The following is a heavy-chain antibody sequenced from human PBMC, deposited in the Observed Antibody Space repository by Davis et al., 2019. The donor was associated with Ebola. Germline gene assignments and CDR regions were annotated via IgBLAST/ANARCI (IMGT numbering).Heavy chain of an antibody. CDR1: GYTFTSYD. V-gene: IGHV1-8*01. Sequence: ASVKVSCKASGYTFTSYDINWVRQATGQGLEWMGWMNPNSGNTGYAQKFQGRVTMTRNTSISTAYMELSSLRSEDTAVYYCARDPSRSIPRAYYYYGMDVWGQGTTVTVSS. CDR2: MNPNSGNT. J-gene: IGHJ6*02. CDR3: ARDPSRSIPRAYYYYGMDV. D-gene: IGHD2-21*01.